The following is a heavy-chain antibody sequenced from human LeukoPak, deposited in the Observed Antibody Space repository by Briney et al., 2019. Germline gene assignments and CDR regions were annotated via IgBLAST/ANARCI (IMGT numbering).Heavy chain of an antibody. V-gene: IGHV3-7*01. Sequence: GGSLRLSCAASGFTFSSYWMSWVHQAPGKGLEWVANIKQDGSEKYYVDSVKGRFTISRDNAKNSLYLQMNSLRAEDTAVYYCARMSYDFWSGYYSPYYYYGMDVWGQGTTVTVSS. CDR2: IKQDGSEK. CDR1: GFTFSSYW. CDR3: ARMSYDFWSGYYSPYYYYGMDV. J-gene: IGHJ6*02. D-gene: IGHD3-3*01.